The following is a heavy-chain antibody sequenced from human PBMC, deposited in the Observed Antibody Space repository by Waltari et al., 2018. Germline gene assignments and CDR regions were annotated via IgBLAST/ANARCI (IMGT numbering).Heavy chain of an antibody. V-gene: IGHV3-33*01. CDR3: ASQSTTLFDY. D-gene: IGHD2-15*01. J-gene: IGHJ4*02. CDR1: GFTFSGFG. CDR2: IWHDGSNE. Sequence: QVQLVESGGGVVQPGRSLRLPCAASGFTFSGFGIRWVRQAPGKGLEWVEVIWHDGSNEYYVDSVKGRFTISRDNSKNTLYLQMNSLRAEDSAVYYCASQSTTLFDYWGQGTLVTVSS.